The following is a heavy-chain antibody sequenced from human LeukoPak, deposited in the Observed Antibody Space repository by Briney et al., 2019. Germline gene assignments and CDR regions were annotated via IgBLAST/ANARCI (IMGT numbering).Heavy chain of an antibody. CDR3: AKGYYYDSSGHFDY. Sequence: GGSLRLSCAASGITFDDYAMHWVRQAPGKGLEWVSGISWNSGSIGYADSVKGRFTISRDNAKNSLYLQMNSLRAEDTALYYCAKGYYYDSSGHFDYWGQGTLVTVSS. D-gene: IGHD3-22*01. V-gene: IGHV3-9*01. J-gene: IGHJ4*02. CDR2: ISWNSGSI. CDR1: GITFDDYA.